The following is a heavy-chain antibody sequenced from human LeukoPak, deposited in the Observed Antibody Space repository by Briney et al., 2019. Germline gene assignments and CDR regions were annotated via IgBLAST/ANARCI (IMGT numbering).Heavy chain of an antibody. CDR2: INTDGSST. J-gene: IGHJ4*02. CDR1: GFIFSGYW. V-gene: IGHV3-74*01. D-gene: IGHD1-26*01. CDR3: AKGLMGATPYYFDY. Sequence: GGSLRLSCAASGFIFSGYWMHWVRQAPGKGLVWVSRINTDGSSTTYADSVKGRFTISRDNAKNTLYLQMNSLRADDTAVYYCAKGLMGATPYYFDYWGQGTLVTVSS.